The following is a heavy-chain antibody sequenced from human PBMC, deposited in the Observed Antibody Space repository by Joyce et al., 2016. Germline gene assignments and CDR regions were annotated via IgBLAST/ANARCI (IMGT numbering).Heavy chain of an antibody. CDR2: IYQNGST. CDR3: ATGAIAAAGTLEAFDI. V-gene: IGHV4-31*03. Sequence: QVQLQESGPGLVKPSQTLSLTCTVSGGSISNGAFYWSWIRQPPGKGLEWIGYIYQNGSTYYNPSLKSRVSLSLEPPKNQFSLKLTSVTAADTAVYYCATGAIAAAGTLEAFDIWGQGTMVPVTS. CDR1: GGSISNGAFY. J-gene: IGHJ3*02. D-gene: IGHD6-13*01.